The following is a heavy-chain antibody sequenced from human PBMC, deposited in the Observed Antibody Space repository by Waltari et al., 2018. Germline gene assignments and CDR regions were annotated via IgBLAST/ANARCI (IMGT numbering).Heavy chain of an antibody. Sequence: EVQLVESGGGLVQPGGSLRLSCAASGFSFSTDWMNWARQAPGEGLVWVSRIKRDGSTTAYADYVKGRFTTSRDNAKNTLYLQMNSLRADDTAVYYCVRSAFLDVWGQGTTVTVPS. CDR2: IKRDGSTT. J-gene: IGHJ6*02. CDR3: VRSAFLDV. V-gene: IGHV3-74*01. D-gene: IGHD3-16*01. CDR1: GFSFSTDW.